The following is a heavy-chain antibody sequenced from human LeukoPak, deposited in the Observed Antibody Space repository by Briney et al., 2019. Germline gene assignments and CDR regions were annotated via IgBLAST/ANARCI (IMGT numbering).Heavy chain of an antibody. CDR2: IKQDGSEK. V-gene: IGHV3-7*01. Sequence: PGGSLRLSCAASGFTFSSYWMSWVRQAPGKGLEWVANIKQDGSEKYYVDSVKGRFIISRDNAKNSLYLQMNSLRAEDTAVYYCARVTGYMIEDYFDYWGQGTLVTVSS. CDR1: GFTFSSYW. D-gene: IGHD3-22*01. J-gene: IGHJ4*02. CDR3: ARVTGYMIEDYFDY.